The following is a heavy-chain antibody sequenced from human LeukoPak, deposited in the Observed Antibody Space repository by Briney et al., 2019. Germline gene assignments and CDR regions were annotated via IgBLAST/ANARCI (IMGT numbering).Heavy chain of an antibody. J-gene: IGHJ4*02. CDR2: IYYSGST. V-gene: IGHV4-39*07. CDR3: ARDCLDSSSWEGLLDY. CDR1: GGSISSSSYY. Sequence: PSETLSLSCTVSGGSISSSSYYWGWIRQPPGKGLEWIGSIYYSGSTYYNPSLKSRVTISVDTSKNQFSLKLSSVTAADTAVYYCARDCLDSSSWEGLLDYWGQGTLVTVSS. D-gene: IGHD6-6*01.